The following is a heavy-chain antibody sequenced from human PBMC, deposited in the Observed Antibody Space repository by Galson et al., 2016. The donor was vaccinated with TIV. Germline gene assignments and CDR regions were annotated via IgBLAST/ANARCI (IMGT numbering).Heavy chain of an antibody. CDR2: ISGYNENT. V-gene: IGHV1-18*01. D-gene: IGHD2-21*01. CDR3: AREPTSSPRVVSYHYYYGMDV. CDR1: GYSFTSYG. Sequence: SVKVSCKASGYSFTSYGVSWVRQAPGQGLEWMGWISGYNENTYYTQNFQGRVTMTTDTSTSTAYLELRSLRSDDTAVYYCAREPTSSPRVVSYHYYYGMDVWGQGTTVTVS. J-gene: IGHJ6*02.